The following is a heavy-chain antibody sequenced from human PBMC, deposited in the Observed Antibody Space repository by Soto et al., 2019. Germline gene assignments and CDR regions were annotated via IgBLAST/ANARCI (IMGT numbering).Heavy chain of an antibody. Sequence: GGSLRLSCAASGFTFSTYWMHWVRQAPGKGLVWVSRINGDGSSTSYADSVKGRFTISRDNAKNTRYLQMNSLRAEDTAVYYCARVGCTSTSCYPYYYYYMDVWGKGTTVTVSS. CDR3: ARVGCTSTSCYPYYYYYMDV. CDR1: GFTFSTYW. CDR2: INGDGSST. J-gene: IGHJ6*03. D-gene: IGHD2-2*01. V-gene: IGHV3-74*01.